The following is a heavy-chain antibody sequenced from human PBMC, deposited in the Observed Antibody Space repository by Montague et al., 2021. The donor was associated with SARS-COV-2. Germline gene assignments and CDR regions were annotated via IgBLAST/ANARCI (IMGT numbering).Heavy chain of an antibody. CDR3: ARGSGWMGNAFDI. D-gene: IGHD6-19*01. CDR1: GGSISSYY. CDR2: IYYSGST. Sequence: SETLSLTCTVAGGSISSYYWSWIRQPPGKGLEWIGYIYYSGSTNYNPSLRSRVTISVDTSKNQFSLKLSSVTAADTAVYYCARGSGWMGNAFDIWGQGTMVTVSS. J-gene: IGHJ3*02. V-gene: IGHV4-59*01.